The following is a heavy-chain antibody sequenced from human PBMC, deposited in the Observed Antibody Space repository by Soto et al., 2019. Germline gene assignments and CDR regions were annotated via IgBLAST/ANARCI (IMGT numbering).Heavy chain of an antibody. CDR2: IDPSDAYT. CDR3: ARPYSGGPNDPFDV. D-gene: IGHD1-26*01. V-gene: IGHV5-10-1*01. J-gene: IGHJ3*01. Sequence: PGESLKISCKGFGYSFSSYWISWVRQMPGKGLEWMGRIDPSDAYTNYSPSFQGHVTISTDKSISTAYLQWSSLRASDTAMYYCARPYSGGPNDPFDVWGQGTMVTVSS. CDR1: GYSFSSYW.